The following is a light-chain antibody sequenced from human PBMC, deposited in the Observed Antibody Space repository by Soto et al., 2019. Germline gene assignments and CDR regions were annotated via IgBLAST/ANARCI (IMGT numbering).Light chain of an antibody. Sequence: EIVLTQSPATLSSSPGERATLSCRASQTVSSKLAWYQHKPGQAPRLLIYDTSNRATGIPARFSGSGSGTDFTLTISILEPEDFAVYYCQQYGSSRTFGQGTKVDIK. CDR1: QTVSSK. V-gene: IGKV3-11*01. CDR2: DTS. CDR3: QQYGSSRT. J-gene: IGKJ1*01.